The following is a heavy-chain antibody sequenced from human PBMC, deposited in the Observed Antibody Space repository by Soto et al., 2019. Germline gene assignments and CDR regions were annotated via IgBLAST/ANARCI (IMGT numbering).Heavy chain of an antibody. D-gene: IGHD3-3*01. CDR1: GGSFGGYY. J-gene: IGHJ4*02. CDR2: INHSGST. CDR3: ARGPKFFGVVIYTSPFDY. Sequence: SETLSLTCAVYGGSFGGYYWSWIRQPPGKGLEWIGEINHSGSTNYNPSLKSRVTISVDTSKNQFSLKLSSVTAADTAVYYCARGPKFFGVVIYTSPFDYWGRGTLVTVSS. V-gene: IGHV4-34*01.